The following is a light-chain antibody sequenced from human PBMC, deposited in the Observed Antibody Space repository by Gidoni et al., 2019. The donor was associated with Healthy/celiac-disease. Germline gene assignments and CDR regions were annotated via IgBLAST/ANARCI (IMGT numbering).Light chain of an antibody. Sequence: EIVLTQSPGCLSLSPGERATLSCRASQSVSSSYLAWYQQQPGQAPMLLIDGASSRATGIPERISGSGSGTDFTTTISRLEPEVFAVYYCQQYGSSPTFGGXTKVEIK. V-gene: IGKV3-20*01. J-gene: IGKJ4*01. CDR3: QQYGSSPT. CDR1: QSVSSSY. CDR2: GAS.